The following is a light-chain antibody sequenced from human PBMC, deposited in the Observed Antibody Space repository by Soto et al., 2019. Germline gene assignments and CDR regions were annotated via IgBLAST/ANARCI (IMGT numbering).Light chain of an antibody. J-gene: IGLJ2*01. V-gene: IGLV2-8*01. CDR3: GTWDSSLSAVV. Sequence: QSVLTQPPSASGSPGQSVTISCTGTSSDVGGYNCVSWYQQHPGKAPKLMIYEVSQRPSGVPDRFSGSKSGNTASLTVSGLQAEDEADYYCGTWDSSLSAVVFGGGTKLTVL. CDR2: EVS. CDR1: SSDVGGYNC.